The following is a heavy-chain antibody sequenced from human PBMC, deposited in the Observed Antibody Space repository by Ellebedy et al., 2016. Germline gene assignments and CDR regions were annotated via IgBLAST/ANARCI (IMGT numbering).Heavy chain of an antibody. CDR3: AKDRYYDDSSGYYYDRPYWYFDL. V-gene: IGHV3-23*01. CDR2: ISASGGST. J-gene: IGHJ2*01. Sequence: GGSLRLSCAASGFTFSSYAMSWVRQAPGKGLEWVSGISASGGSTYYADSVEGRFTISRDNSENTLYLQMNSLRAEDTAVYYCAKDRYYDDSSGYYYDRPYWYFDLWGRGTLVTVSS. D-gene: IGHD3-22*01. CDR1: GFTFSSYA.